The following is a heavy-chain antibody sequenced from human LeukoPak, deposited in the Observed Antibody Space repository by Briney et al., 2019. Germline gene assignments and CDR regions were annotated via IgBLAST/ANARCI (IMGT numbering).Heavy chain of an antibody. CDR3: ARDDGGIAVAGYDY. CDR2: ISSSSSYI. CDR1: GFTFSSYE. Sequence: GGSLRLSCAASGFTFSSYEMNWVRQAPGKGLEWVSSISSSSSYIYYADSVKGRFTISRDNAKNSLYLQMNSLRAEDTAVYYCARDDGGIAVAGYDYWGQGTLVTVSS. V-gene: IGHV3-21*01. D-gene: IGHD6-19*01. J-gene: IGHJ4*02.